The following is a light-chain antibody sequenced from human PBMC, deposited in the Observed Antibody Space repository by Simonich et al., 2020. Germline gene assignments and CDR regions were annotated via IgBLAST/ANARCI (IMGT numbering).Light chain of an antibody. CDR3: CSYAGSYTFV. J-gene: IGLJ3*02. CDR2: DVS. Sequence: QSALTQPRSVSGSPGQSVTISCTGTSSYVGGYNYVSWYQQHPGKAPKLMIYDVSIRPSGVPDRFSGSKSGNTASLTISGLQAEDEADYYCCSYAGSYTFVFGGGTKLTVL. CDR1: SSYVGGYNY. V-gene: IGLV2-11*01.